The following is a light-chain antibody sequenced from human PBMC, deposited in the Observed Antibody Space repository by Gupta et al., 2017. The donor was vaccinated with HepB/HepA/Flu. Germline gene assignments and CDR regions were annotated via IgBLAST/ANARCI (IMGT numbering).Light chain of an antibody. CDR1: SSDVGGYNY. V-gene: IGLV2-14*01. J-gene: IGLJ1*01. CDR2: DVS. CDR3: SSYTSSSTLV. Sequence: QSALPQPASVSASPGQSITISCTGTSSDVGGYNYVYWYQQHPGKAPKLMIYDVSNRPSGVSNRFSGSKSGNTASLTISGLQAEDEADYYCSSYTSSSTLVFGTGTKVTVL.